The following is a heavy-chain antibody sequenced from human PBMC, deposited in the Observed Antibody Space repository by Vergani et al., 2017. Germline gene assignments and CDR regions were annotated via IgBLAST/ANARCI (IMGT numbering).Heavy chain of an antibody. J-gene: IGHJ2*01. D-gene: IGHD3-16*01. CDR1: GDSIISRSYY. CDR2: IYNSGNG. Sequence: QMQLQESGPGLVKASETLSLTCTVSGDSIISRSYYWGWIRQPPGKGLEWIGSIYNSGNGDSSSSLKSRVTISADTSKNQFSLRLTSVTAADTAVYYCASGKYYSDSTSHFRVGYFDVWGRGTLVTVPS. CDR3: ASGKYYSDSTSHFRVGYFDV. V-gene: IGHV4-39*01.